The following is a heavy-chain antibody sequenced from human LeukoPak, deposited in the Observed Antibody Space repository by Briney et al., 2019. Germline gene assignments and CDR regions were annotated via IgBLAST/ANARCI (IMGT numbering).Heavy chain of an antibody. Sequence: ASVKVSCKASGYTFTGYYMHWVRQAPGQGLEWMGWINPNSGGTNYAQKFQGRVTMTRDTSISTAYMELSRLRSDDTAVYYCARDFVLNWGSNWYFDLWGRGTLVTVSS. J-gene: IGHJ2*01. CDR3: ARDFVLNWGSNWYFDL. D-gene: IGHD7-27*01. CDR2: INPNSGGT. V-gene: IGHV1-2*02. CDR1: GYTFTGYY.